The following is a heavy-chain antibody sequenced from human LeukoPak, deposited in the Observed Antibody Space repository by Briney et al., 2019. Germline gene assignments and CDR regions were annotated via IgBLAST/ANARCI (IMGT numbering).Heavy chain of an antibody. CDR2: IYTSGST. CDR3: ARTELEPYFYYYYMDV. Sequence: SETLSLTCAVYGGSFSGYYWSWIRQPAGKGLEWIGRIYTSGSTNYNPSLKSRVTMSVDTSKNQFSLKLSSVTAADTAVYYCARTELEPYFYYYYMDVWGKGTTVTVSS. V-gene: IGHV4-59*10. CDR1: GGSFSGYY. D-gene: IGHD1-1*01. J-gene: IGHJ6*03.